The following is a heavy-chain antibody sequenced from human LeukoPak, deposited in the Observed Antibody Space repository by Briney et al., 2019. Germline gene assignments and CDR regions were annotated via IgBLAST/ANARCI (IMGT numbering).Heavy chain of an antibody. CDR1: VYIFTVYY. J-gene: IGHJ5*02. CDR3: ARDPYYYGSGPDSHWFDP. CDR2: INPKSGGT. Sequence: ASVNVSYNASVYIFTVYYMHWVRQAPGQGREGVGWINPKSGGTNYAQKFPGRLTMTRDTSISTAYIELSRLRSDDTAVYYCARDPYYYGSGPDSHWFDPWGQGTLVTVSS. D-gene: IGHD3-10*01. V-gene: IGHV1-2*02.